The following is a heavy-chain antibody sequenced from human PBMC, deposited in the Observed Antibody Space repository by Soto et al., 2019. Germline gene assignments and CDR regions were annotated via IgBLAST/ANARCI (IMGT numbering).Heavy chain of an antibody. CDR1: GGSFSGYY. CDR2: INHSGST. Sequence: KPSETLSLTCAVYGGSFSGYYWSWIRQPPGKGLEWIGEINHSGSTNYNPSLKSRVTISVDTSKNQFSLKLSSVTAADTAVYYCARNIGVNTFYFDYWGQGTLVTVSS. D-gene: IGHD3-16*01. J-gene: IGHJ4*02. CDR3: ARNIGVNTFYFDY. V-gene: IGHV4-34*01.